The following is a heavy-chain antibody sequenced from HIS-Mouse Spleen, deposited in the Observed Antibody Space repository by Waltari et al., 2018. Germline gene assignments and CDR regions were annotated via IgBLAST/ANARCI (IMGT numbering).Heavy chain of an antibody. V-gene: IGHV2-70*15. CDR3: ARIAEGYSSGWYAFDY. Sequence: QVTLRESGPALVKPTQTLTLTCTFSGFSLSTSGMCVSWIRQPPGKVLEWLARIDWDNDKYYSTSLKHRLTLYNDTSKNQVVLTMTNMDPVDTATYYCARIAEGYSSGWYAFDYWGQGTLVTVSS. CDR2: IDWDNDK. CDR1: GFSLSTSGMC. D-gene: IGHD6-19*01. J-gene: IGHJ4*02.